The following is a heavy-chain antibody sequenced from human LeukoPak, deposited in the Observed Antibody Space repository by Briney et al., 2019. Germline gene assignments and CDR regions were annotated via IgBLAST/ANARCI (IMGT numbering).Heavy chain of an antibody. J-gene: IGHJ4*02. CDR3: AKDGRCSSTSCYAGIDY. V-gene: IGHV3-9*01. CDR2: ISWNSGSI. Sequence: GGSLGLSCAASGFTFDDYAMHWVRQAPGKGLEWVSGISWNSGSIGYADSVEGRFTISRDNAKNSLYLQMNSLRAEDTALYYCAKDGRCSSTSCYAGIDYWGQGTLVTVSS. D-gene: IGHD2-2*01. CDR1: GFTFDDYA.